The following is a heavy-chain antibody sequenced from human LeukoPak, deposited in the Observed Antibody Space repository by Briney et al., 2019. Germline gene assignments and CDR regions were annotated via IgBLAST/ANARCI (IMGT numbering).Heavy chain of an antibody. Sequence: PGGSLRLSCAASGFTFSSYEMNWVRQAPGKGLEWVANIKQDGSERNYVDSVKGRFTISRDNAKNSLYLQMNSLRAEDTAVYYCAREGYSPRDGYNFNFDYWGQGTLVTVSS. D-gene: IGHD5-24*01. J-gene: IGHJ4*02. CDR1: GFTFSSYE. V-gene: IGHV3-7*01. CDR3: AREGYSPRDGYNFNFDY. CDR2: IKQDGSER.